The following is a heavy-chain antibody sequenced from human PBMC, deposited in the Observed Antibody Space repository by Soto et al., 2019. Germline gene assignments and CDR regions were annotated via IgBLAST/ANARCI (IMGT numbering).Heavy chain of an antibody. D-gene: IGHD2-2*01. J-gene: IGHJ6*02. CDR3: ARDLCAPGRGSAVGYCYHYGIDV. CDR1: EFTFSSYW. CDR2: IKEDGSEK. V-gene: IGHV3-7*05. Sequence: EVQLVESGGGLVQPGGSLRLSCAASEFTFSSYWMNWVRQAPGKGLEWVANIKEDGSEKYYVDSVKGRFTISRDNAKNSLNLQMNSLRGEDTAVYYWARDLCAPGRGSAVGYCYHYGIDVWGQGTRVTVSS.